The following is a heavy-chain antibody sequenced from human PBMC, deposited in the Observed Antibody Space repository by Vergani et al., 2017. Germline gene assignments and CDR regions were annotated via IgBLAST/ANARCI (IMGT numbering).Heavy chain of an antibody. CDR3: ARALAVAGTGYYYYYYMDV. D-gene: IGHD6-19*01. CDR1: GYTFTSYD. Sequence: QVQLVQSGAEVKKPGASVKVSCKASGYTFTSYDINWVRQATGQGLEWMGGIIPIFGTANYAQKFQGRVTITADESTSTAYMELSSLRSEDTAVYYCARALAVAGTGYYYYYYMDVWGKGTTVTVSS. CDR2: IIPIFGTA. V-gene: IGHV1-69*01. J-gene: IGHJ6*03.